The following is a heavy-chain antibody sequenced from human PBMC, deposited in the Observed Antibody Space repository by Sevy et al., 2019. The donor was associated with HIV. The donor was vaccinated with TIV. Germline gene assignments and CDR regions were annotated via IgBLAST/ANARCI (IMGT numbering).Heavy chain of an antibody. CDR1: GFTLSSYW. V-gene: IGHV3-7*01. CDR3: MTTVTTVDY. Sequence: GGSLRLSCAASGFTLSSYWMNWVRQAPGKGLEWVANIKQDGSEKYYVDSVKGRFTISRDNAKNSLYLQMNSLSAEDTAVYYCMTTVTTVDYWGQGTLVTVSS. D-gene: IGHD4-17*01. J-gene: IGHJ4*02. CDR2: IKQDGSEK.